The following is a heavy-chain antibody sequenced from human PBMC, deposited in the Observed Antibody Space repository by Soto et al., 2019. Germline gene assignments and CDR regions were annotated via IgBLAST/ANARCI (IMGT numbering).Heavy chain of an antibody. CDR2: TGSGTGPG. CDR1: GGSLSTNP. D-gene: IGHD2-15*01. J-gene: IGHJ4*02. Sequence: QVQLVQSGSEVKKPGSSVKVSCKASGGSLSTNPISWVRQAPGQGLEWMGGTGSGTGPGNHAQKFQGRLTVTAHNSTSTVLMELTILSSEDTAVYYCAWRDSGRFYRFFDSWGQGTLVTVSS. CDR3: AWRDSGRFYRFFDS. V-gene: IGHV1-69*06.